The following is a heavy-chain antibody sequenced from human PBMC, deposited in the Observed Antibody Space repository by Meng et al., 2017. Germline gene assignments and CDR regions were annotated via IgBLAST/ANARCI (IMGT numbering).Heavy chain of an antibody. CDR2: INPNSGGT. D-gene: IGHD4-17*01. CDR3: YGDYSQGPN. CDR1: GYTITGYY. J-gene: IGHJ4*02. Sequence: VQLVQSGAEVKKPGASVRASCNASGYTITGYYMHWVRQAPGQGLEWMGRINPNSGGTNYAQKFQGRVTMTRDTSISTAYMELSRLRSDDTAVYYCYGDYSQGPNWGQGTLVTVSS. V-gene: IGHV1-2*06.